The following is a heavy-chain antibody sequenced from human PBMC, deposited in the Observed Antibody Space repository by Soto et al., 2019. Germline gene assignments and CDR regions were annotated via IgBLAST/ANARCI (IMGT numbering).Heavy chain of an antibody. D-gene: IGHD2-8*02. CDR2: LSGSGGST. CDR1: GFTFSSYS. J-gene: IGHJ4*02. Sequence: GGSLRLSCAASGFTFSSYSMNWVCQAPGKGLEWVSTLSGSGGSTYYADSVKGRFTISRDNSKNTLYLQMNSLRAEDTAVYYCAKLTGNYFDYWGQGTPVTVSS. V-gene: IGHV3-23*01. CDR3: AKLTGNYFDY.